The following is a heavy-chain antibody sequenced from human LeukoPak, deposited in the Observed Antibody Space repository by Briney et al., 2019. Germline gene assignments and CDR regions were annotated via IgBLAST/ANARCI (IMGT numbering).Heavy chain of an antibody. Sequence: SETLSLTCAVYGGSFSGYYWSWIRQPPGKGLEWIGEINHSGSTNYNPSLKSRVTISVDTSKNQFSLKLSSVTAADTAVYYCARTYYDYVWGSYPSDVWGKGTTVTVSS. CDR3: ARTYYDYVWGSYPSDV. V-gene: IGHV4-34*01. D-gene: IGHD3-16*02. CDR2: INHSGST. J-gene: IGHJ6*04. CDR1: GGSFSGYY.